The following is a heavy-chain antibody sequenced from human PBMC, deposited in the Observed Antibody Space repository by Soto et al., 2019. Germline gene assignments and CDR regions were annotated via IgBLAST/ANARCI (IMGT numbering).Heavy chain of an antibody. V-gene: IGHV4-30-4*01. CDR1: GGSISSDYY. CDR2: INYSGNT. Sequence: KPSETLSLTCTVSGGSISSDYYWSWIRQPPGKGLEWIGYINYSGNTHYNPSLKSRVTISVDTSKNQFSLKLSSMTAADTAVYYCAKDTVINYYYYGMDVWGQGTTVTVSS. CDR3: AKDTVINYYYYGMDV. J-gene: IGHJ6*02. D-gene: IGHD4-17*01.